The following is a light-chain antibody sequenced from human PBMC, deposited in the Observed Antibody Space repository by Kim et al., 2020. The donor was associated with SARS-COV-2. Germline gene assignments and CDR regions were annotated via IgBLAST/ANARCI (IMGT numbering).Light chain of an antibody. CDR1: QNINDW. CDR3: KRYDGY. CDR2: DAS. V-gene: IGKV1-5*01. J-gene: IGKJ4*01. Sequence: DLQMTQSPSTLSASVGDRVTITCRASQNINDWLAWYHQKPGKAPKFLIYDASSLESGVPSRFSGSGSGTEFTLTISSLQPDDFGTYHCKRYDGYFGGGTRLDIK.